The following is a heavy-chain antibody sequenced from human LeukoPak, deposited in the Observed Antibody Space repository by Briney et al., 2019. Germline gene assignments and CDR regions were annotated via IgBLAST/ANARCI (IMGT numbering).Heavy chain of an antibody. J-gene: IGHJ6*02. CDR3: ARHVSGSASYGSGSYYIPPVYYGMDV. V-gene: IGHV5-51*01. Sequence: GESLKISCKGSGYSFTNYWIGWVRQMPGKGLEWMGIIYPGDSDTRYSPSFQGQVTISADKSISTAYLQWSSLKASDTAMYYCARHVSGSASYGSGSYYIPPVYYGMDVWGQGTTVTVSS. CDR2: IYPGDSDT. D-gene: IGHD3-10*01. CDR1: GYSFTNYW.